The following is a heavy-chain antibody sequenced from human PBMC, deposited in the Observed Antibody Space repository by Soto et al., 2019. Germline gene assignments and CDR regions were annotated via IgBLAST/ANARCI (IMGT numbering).Heavy chain of an antibody. J-gene: IGHJ6*02. D-gene: IGHD6-13*01. V-gene: IGHV1-2*02. CDR1: GYTFTGYY. Sequence: ASVKVSCKASGYTFTGYYMHWVRQAPGQGLEWMGWINPNSGGTNYAQKFQGRVTMTRDTSTSTVYMELSSLRSEDTAVYYCAQGGSAAAGPTVYYYGMDVWGQGTTVTVSS. CDR2: INPNSGGT. CDR3: AQGGSAAAGPTVYYYGMDV.